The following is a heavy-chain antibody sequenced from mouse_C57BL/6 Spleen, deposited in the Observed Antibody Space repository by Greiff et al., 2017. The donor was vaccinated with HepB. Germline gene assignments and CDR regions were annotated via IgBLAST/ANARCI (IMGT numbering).Heavy chain of an antibody. Sequence: QVQLQQSGAELVRPGTSVKMSCKASGYTFTNYWIGWAKQRPGHGLEWIGDIYPGGGYTNYNEKFKGKATLTADKSSSTAYMQFSSLTSEDSAIYYCARREVDWYFDVWGTGTTVTVSS. CDR2: IYPGGGYT. CDR1: GYTFTNYW. V-gene: IGHV1-63*01. J-gene: IGHJ1*03. CDR3: ARREVDWYFDV. D-gene: IGHD1-1*02.